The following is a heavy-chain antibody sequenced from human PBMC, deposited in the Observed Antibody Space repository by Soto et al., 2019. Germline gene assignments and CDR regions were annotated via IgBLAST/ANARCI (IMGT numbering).Heavy chain of an antibody. Sequence: QVQLVESGGGVVQPGRSLRLSCAASGFTFSSYGMHWVRQAPGKGLEWVAVIWYDGSNKYYADSVKGRFTISRDNSKNTRYLQMNSLRAEDTAVYYCAREREVGTMVRGVTRYGMDVWGQGTTVTVSS. J-gene: IGHJ6*02. CDR3: AREREVGTMVRGVTRYGMDV. CDR1: GFTFSSYG. D-gene: IGHD3-10*01. CDR2: IWYDGSNK. V-gene: IGHV3-33*01.